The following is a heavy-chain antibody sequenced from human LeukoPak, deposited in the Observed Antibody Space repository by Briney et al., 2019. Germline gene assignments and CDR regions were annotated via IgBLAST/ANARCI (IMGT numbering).Heavy chain of an antibody. CDR1: GVTFSSYS. Sequence: GGSLRLSCAASGVTFSSYSMNWVRQAPGKGLEWVSSISSSSSYIYYADSVKGRFTISRDNAKNSLYLQMNSLRAEDTAVYYCARANDNYYYYYMDVWAKGPRSPSP. CDR3: ARANDNYYYYYMDV. CDR2: ISSSSSYI. J-gene: IGHJ6*03. V-gene: IGHV3-21*01. D-gene: IGHD3-9*01.